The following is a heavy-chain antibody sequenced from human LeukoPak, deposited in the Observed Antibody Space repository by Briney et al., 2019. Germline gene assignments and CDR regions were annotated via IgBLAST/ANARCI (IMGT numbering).Heavy chain of an antibody. V-gene: IGHV4-59*01. D-gene: IGHD3-10*01. CDR2: IYYSGST. Sequence: SQTLSLTCTVSGGSISSYYWSWIRQPPGKGLEWIGYIYYSGSTNYNPSLKSRVTISVDTSKNQFSLKLSSVTAADTAVYYCARTPRITMVRGVMNWFDPWGQGTLVTVSS. CDR3: ARTPRITMVRGVMNWFDP. J-gene: IGHJ5*02. CDR1: GGSISSYY.